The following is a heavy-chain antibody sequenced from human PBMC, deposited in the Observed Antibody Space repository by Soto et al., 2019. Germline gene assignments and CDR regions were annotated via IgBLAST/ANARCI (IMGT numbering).Heavy chain of an antibody. Sequence: GESLKISCAASGFNFGSSWMHWVRQAPGKGLQWVSRMTSDGSTTDYADSVKGRFTVSRDNGKYTLYLQMNSLRAEDTAVYYCATAEVEYWGPGPLVTVSS. CDR1: GFNFGSSW. V-gene: IGHV3-74*01. CDR2: MTSDGSTT. J-gene: IGHJ4*02. CDR3: ATAEVEY.